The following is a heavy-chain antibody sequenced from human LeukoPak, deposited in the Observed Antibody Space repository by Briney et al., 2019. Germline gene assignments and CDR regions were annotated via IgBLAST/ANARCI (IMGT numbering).Heavy chain of an antibody. Sequence: SETLSLTCTVSGGSISSGSYYWSWIRQPAGKGLEWIGRIYTSGSTNYNPSLKSRVTISVDTSKNQFSLKLSSVTAADTAVYYCARERTGDRPYWYFDLWGRGTLVTVSS. V-gene: IGHV4-61*02. CDR2: IYTSGST. CDR1: GGSISSGSYY. CDR3: ARERTGDRPYWYFDL. J-gene: IGHJ2*01. D-gene: IGHD7-27*01.